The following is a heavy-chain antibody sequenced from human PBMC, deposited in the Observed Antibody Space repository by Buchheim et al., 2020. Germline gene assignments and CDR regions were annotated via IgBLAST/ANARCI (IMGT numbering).Heavy chain of an antibody. Sequence: QVQLVESGGGVVQPGRSLRLSCAASGFTFSSYGMHWVRQAPGKGLEWVAVISYDGSNKYYADSVKGRFTISRDNSKNTLYLQMNSLRAEDTAVYYCAKDRRFRYCSSTSCYRLGVSDYWGQGTL. CDR2: ISYDGSNK. J-gene: IGHJ4*02. CDR3: AKDRRFRYCSSTSCYRLGVSDY. V-gene: IGHV3-30*18. D-gene: IGHD2-2*02. CDR1: GFTFSSYG.